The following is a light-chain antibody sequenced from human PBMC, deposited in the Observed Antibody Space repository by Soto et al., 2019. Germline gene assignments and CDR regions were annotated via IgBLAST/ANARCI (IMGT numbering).Light chain of an antibody. V-gene: IGKV1-39*01. Sequence: DIQMTQSPSSLSASVGDRVTIACRASQSISTYLNWYQQKPGRAPKLLIYAASSLQSGVPSRFSRSGSETDFTLTISSLQPEDFATYFCQQRYRAPITFGQGTRL. CDR3: QQRYRAPIT. CDR1: QSISTY. J-gene: IGKJ5*01. CDR2: AAS.